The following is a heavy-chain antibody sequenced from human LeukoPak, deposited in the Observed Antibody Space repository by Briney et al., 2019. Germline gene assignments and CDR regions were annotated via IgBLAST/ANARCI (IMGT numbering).Heavy chain of an antibody. CDR3: ARAPRRIAVAGTLFDY. CDR2: ISSSSSTI. Sequence: GGSLRLSCAASGFTFSSYAMSWVRQAPGKGLEWVSYISSSSSTIYYADSVKGRFTISRDNAKNSLYLQMNSLRAEDTAVYYCARAPRRIAVAGTLFDYWGQGTLVTVSS. J-gene: IGHJ4*02. CDR1: GFTFSSYA. D-gene: IGHD6-19*01. V-gene: IGHV3-48*04.